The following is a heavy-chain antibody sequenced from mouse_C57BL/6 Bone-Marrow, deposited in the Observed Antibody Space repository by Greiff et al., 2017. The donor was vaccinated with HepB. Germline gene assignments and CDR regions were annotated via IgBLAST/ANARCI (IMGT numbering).Heavy chain of an antibody. CDR3: AGGGYEGYFDY. D-gene: IGHD2-2*01. V-gene: IGHV1-64*01. CDR2: IHPNSGST. J-gene: IGHJ2*01. Sequence: QVQLQQSGAELVKPGASVKLSCKASGYTFTSYWMHWVKQRPGQGLEWIGMIHPNSGSTNYNEKFKSKATLTVDKSSSTAYMQLSSLTSEDSAVYYCAGGGYEGYFDYWGQGTTLTVSS. CDR1: GYTFTSYW.